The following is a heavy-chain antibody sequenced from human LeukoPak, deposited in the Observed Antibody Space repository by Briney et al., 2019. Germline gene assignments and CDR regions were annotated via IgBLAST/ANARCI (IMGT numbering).Heavy chain of an antibody. Sequence: PGGSLRLSCAASGFTFSSHAMSWARQAPGKGLQWVSAVSPGGDKTYYADSVKGRFTVSRDNSRNTLYLQVNSLRADGTAVYFCAKEKAVARSSGWHAFDVWGQGSLVTVS. CDR3: AKEKAVARSSGWHAFDV. CDR2: VSPGGDKT. CDR1: GFTFSSHA. J-gene: IGHJ3*01. V-gene: IGHV3-23*01. D-gene: IGHD6-19*01.